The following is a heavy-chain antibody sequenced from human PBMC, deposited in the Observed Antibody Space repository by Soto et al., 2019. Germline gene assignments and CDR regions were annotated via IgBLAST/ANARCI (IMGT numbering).Heavy chain of an antibody. J-gene: IGHJ5*02. CDR1: GYTFTSYY. D-gene: IGHD2-21*02. CDR2: INPSGGST. V-gene: IGHV1-46*01. Sequence: ASVKVSCKASGYTFTSYYMHWVRQAPGQGLEWMGIINPSGGSTSYAQKFQGRVTMTRDTSTSTVYMELSSLRSEDTAVYYCARGPVLVTTILDWFDPWGQGTLVTVSS. CDR3: ARGPVLVTTILDWFDP.